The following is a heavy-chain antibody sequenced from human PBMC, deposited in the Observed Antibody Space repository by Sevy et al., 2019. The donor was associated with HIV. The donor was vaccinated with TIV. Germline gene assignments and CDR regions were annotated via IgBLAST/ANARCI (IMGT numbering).Heavy chain of an antibody. CDR1: GFKCNSYW. Sequence: GGALRLSCVASGFKCNSYWMLWVRQAPGKGLEWVAKINQDATANFYVNSVRGRFIISRDNVRNSVSLQMNILRVEDTALYYCVRGIATVDSFWVQGTLVTVSS. J-gene: IGHJ4*02. CDR2: INQDATAN. D-gene: IGHD6-13*01. V-gene: IGHV3-7*01. CDR3: VRGIATVDSF.